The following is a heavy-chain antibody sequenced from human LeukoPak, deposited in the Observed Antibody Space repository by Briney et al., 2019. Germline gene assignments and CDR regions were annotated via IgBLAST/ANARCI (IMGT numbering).Heavy chain of an antibody. Sequence: ASVTVSCKASGYTFTNFAISWVRQAPGQGLEWMGWVSAYNGNTNYAQKFQGRVSMTTDTSTGTAYMDLRSLRSDDTAVYYCARGEGIFFDYWGQGTLVTVSS. CDR2: VSAYNGNT. CDR1: GYTFTNFA. CDR3: ARGEGIFFDY. D-gene: IGHD3-3*01. V-gene: IGHV1-18*01. J-gene: IGHJ4*02.